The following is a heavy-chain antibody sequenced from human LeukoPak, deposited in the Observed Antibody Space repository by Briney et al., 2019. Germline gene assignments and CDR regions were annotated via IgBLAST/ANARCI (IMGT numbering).Heavy chain of an antibody. V-gene: IGHV1-3*01. J-gene: IGHJ4*02. CDR2: INAGNGNT. CDR3: ARGNRGDNPFDY. CDR1: GYTFNSYA. Sequence: ASVKVSCEASGYTFNSYALGWVRQAPGQRLEWMGWINAGNGNTKYSQKFQGRVTITRDTSASTAYMELSSLRSEDTAVYYCARGNRGDNPFDYWGQGTLVTVSS. D-gene: IGHD2-21*02.